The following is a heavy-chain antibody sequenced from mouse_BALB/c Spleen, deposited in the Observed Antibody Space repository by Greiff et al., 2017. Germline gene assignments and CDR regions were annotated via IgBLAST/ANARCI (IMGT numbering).Heavy chain of an antibody. CDR3: ARGDYEYDRFAY. J-gene: IGHJ3*01. CDR1: GFTFSSYA. D-gene: IGHD2-4*01. Sequence: EVKLVESGGGLVKPGGSLKLSCAASGFTFSSYAMSWVRQTPEKRLEWVASISSGGSTYYPDSVKGRFTISRDNARNILYLQMSSLRSEDTAMYYCARGDYEYDRFAYWGQGTLVTVSA. V-gene: IGHV5-6-5*01. CDR2: ISSGGST.